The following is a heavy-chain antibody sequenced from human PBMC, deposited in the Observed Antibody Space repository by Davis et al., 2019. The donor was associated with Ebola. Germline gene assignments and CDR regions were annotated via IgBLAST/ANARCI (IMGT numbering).Heavy chain of an antibody. D-gene: IGHD5-18*01. CDR1: GGSVSSGYYY. CDR2: VPYSGPT. Sequence: PSETLSLTCNVSGGSVSSGYYYWNWIRQPPGKGLEWIGYVPYSGPTHYNPSLESRVTISVDTSKNQFSLNLSSATAADTAVYYCARGVPRSGYSYAYNSFDSWGQGTLVTVSS. V-gene: IGHV4-61*01. CDR3: ARGVPRSGYSYAYNSFDS. J-gene: IGHJ4*02.